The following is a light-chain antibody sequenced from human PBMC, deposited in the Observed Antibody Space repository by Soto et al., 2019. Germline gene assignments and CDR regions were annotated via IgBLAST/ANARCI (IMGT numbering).Light chain of an antibody. J-gene: IGKJ1*01. CDR3: QQCGSLPGT. CDR2: DTS. CDR1: QTVNGNS. Sequence: ETVLTQSPGTLSLSPGERATLSCRASQTVNGNSLGWYQQKPGQAPRLLIYDTSSRATGIPDRFSGSGSGTDFTLTISRLEPEDFAVYYCQQCGSLPGTFGQGTRVE. V-gene: IGKV3-20*01.